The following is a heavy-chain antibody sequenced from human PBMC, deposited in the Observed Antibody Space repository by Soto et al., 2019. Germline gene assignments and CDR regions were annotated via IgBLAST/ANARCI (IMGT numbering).Heavy chain of an antibody. Sequence: QVQLVESGGGVVQPGRSLRLSCAASGFTFSSYGMHWVRQAPGKGLEWVAVIWYDGSNKYYADSVKGRFTISRDNSKNTLYLQMNSLRAEDTAVYYFASDLVRGVIDYWGQGTLVTVFS. CDR1: GFTFSSYG. J-gene: IGHJ4*02. D-gene: IGHD3-10*01. CDR2: IWYDGSNK. CDR3: ASDLVRGVIDY. V-gene: IGHV3-33*01.